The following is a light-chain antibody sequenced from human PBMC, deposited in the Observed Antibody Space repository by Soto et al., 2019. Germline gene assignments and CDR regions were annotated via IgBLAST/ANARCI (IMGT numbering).Light chain of an antibody. V-gene: IGLV2-14*01. J-gene: IGLJ3*02. CDR2: EVS. CDR3: SSFTNSLTLV. Sequence: QSVLTQPPSASGSPGQSVTISCTGSTSDVGGYKYVSWYQQHPGKAPKLIIYEVSNRPSGVSNRFSGSKSGNTASLTISGLQADDEADYYCSSFTNSLTLVFGGGTKVTVL. CDR1: TSDVGGYKY.